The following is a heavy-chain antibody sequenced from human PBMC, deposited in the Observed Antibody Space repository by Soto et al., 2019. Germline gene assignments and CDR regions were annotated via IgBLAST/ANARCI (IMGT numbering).Heavy chain of an antibody. CDR2: IYYTGET. J-gene: IGHJ4*02. CDR3: ARTVVGAQSQTDY. CDR1: GASVSTGVYY. D-gene: IGHD1-26*01. V-gene: IGHV4-31*11. Sequence: QVQLQESGPGLVKPSQTLSLTCAVSGASVSTGVYYWGWIRQSPVKGLEWIGYIYYTGETFFNPSLESRLSISTDTSKNQFALKLTSVTAADTAVYYCARTVVGAQSQTDYWGQGTLVTVSS.